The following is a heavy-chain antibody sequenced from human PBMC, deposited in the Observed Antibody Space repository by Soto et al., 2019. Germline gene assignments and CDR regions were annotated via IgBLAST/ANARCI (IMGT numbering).Heavy chain of an antibody. CDR2: ISGSGGST. D-gene: IGHD5-18*01. V-gene: IGHV3-23*01. CDR3: AKAPRGYSYGYADY. J-gene: IGHJ4*02. Sequence: GGSLRLSCAASGFTFSSYAMSWVRQAPGKGLEWVSAISGSGGSTYYADSVKGRFTISRDNSENTLYLQMNSLRAEDTAVYYCAKAPRGYSYGYADYWGQGTLVTVSS. CDR1: GFTFSSYA.